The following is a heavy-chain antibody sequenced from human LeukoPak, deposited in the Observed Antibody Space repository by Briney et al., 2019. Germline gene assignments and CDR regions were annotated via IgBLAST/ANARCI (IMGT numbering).Heavy chain of an antibody. D-gene: IGHD6-13*01. CDR2: IKQDGSEK. J-gene: IGHJ6*03. CDR3: ARVKQQLVRLLGRDTTYYYYYCMDV. V-gene: IGHV3-7*01. Sequence: PGGSLRLSCAGSGFTFSSYWMSWVRQAPGKGLEWVANIKQDGSEKHYVDSVKGRFTISRDNAKNSLFLQMNSLRAEDTAVYFCARVKQQLVRLLGRDTTYYYYYCMDVWGKGTTVTISS. CDR1: GFTFSSYW.